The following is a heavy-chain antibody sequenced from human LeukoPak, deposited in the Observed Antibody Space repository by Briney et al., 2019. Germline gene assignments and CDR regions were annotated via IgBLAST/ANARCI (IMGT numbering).Heavy chain of an antibody. Sequence: SETLSLTCTVSGGSMTGYYWSCIRQPPGKGLEWIGYIYYSGSTSYNPSLKSRVTISVDTSKNQVSLKLSSVTAADTAVYYCARTSVIVPTMSDWYFDLWGRGTLLTVSS. CDR2: IYYSGST. CDR1: GGSMTGYY. V-gene: IGHV4-59*01. CDR3: ARTSVIVPTMSDWYFDL. J-gene: IGHJ2*01. D-gene: IGHD2/OR15-2a*01.